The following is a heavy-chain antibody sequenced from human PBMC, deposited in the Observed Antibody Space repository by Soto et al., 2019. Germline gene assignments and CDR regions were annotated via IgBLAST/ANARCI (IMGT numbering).Heavy chain of an antibody. CDR2: ISGSGGST. CDR3: AKDNTGSWYYFDY. J-gene: IGHJ4*02. V-gene: IGHV3-23*01. Sequence: EVQLLESGGGLVQPGGSLRLSCAASGFTFSSYAMSWVRQAPGKGLEWVSAISGSGGSTYYADSVKGRFTISRDNSKNTLYLQMNSPRAEDTAVYYCAKDNTGSWYYFDYWGQGTLVTVSS. CDR1: GFTFSSYA. D-gene: IGHD6-13*01.